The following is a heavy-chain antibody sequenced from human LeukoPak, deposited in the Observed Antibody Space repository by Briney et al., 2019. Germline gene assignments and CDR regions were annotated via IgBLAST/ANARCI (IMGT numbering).Heavy chain of an antibody. V-gene: IGHV1-2*02. CDR1: GFTFTDHY. CDR3: VREGEGPLSKDFDY. CDR2: IGPHSTFT. D-gene: IGHD2/OR15-2a*01. J-gene: IGHJ4*02. Sequence: ASVKVPCKSSGFTFTDHYIHWVRQGPGQGLEWMGYIGPHSTFTSSPQEFQGRVTMTRDASMSTAYMELTRLTSDDTAVYYCVREGEGPLSKDFDYWGQGTLVAVSS.